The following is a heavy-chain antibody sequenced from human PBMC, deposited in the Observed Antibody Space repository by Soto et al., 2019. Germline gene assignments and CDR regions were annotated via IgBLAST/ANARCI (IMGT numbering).Heavy chain of an antibody. CDR3: ARHSPYCSGGSCYYYFDY. CDR2: IYYSGSD. D-gene: IGHD2-15*01. Sequence: QLQLQESGPGLVKPSETLSLTCTVSGGSISSSSYYWGWIRQPSGKGLEWSGSIYYSGSDDYNPSLRSRVTISVDTSKNQFSLKLSSVTAADTAVYYCARHSPYCSGGSCYYYFDYWGQGTLVTVSS. J-gene: IGHJ4*02. CDR1: GGSISSSSYY. V-gene: IGHV4-39*01.